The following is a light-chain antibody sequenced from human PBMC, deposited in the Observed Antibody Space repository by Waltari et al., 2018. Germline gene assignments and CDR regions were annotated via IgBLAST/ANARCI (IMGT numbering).Light chain of an antibody. CDR2: DAS. V-gene: IGKV1-13*02. CDR3: QQLNSVPLT. Sequence: AVQLTQSPSSLSASVGARVTLTCRASQGISSTLAWYQQKPRKTPKLLIYDASSLESGVPLRFSGSGSGTDFTLTISSLQPEDFATYYCQQLNSVPLTFGGGTKVEIK. CDR1: QGISST. J-gene: IGKJ4*01.